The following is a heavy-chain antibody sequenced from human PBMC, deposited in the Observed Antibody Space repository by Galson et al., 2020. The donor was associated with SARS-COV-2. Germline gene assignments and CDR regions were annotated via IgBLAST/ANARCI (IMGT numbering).Heavy chain of an antibody. CDR3: ARRDLADCSGGSCYSGGDNWFDP. CDR2: IYYSRST. D-gene: IGHD2-15*01. J-gene: IGHJ5*02. V-gene: IGHV4-39*01. Sequence: SETPSLTCTVSGGSISSSRYYWGWIRQPPGKGLEWIGSIYYSRSTYYNPSLKSRVTIAVDTSKNQFSLKLSSVTAAATAGYYCARRDLADCSGGSCYSGGDNWFDPWGQGTLVTVSS. CDR1: GGSISSSRYY.